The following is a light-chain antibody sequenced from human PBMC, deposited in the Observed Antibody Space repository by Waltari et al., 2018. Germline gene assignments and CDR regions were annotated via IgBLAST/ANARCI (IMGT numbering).Light chain of an antibody. Sequence: PGERATLSCRASQSVGSNYLAWYQQRPGQAPRLLFFGASSRATGVPDRFSGSVSGTDFTLTISRLEPEDFAVYFCQQYGGSPTYTFGQGTKLEIK. CDR2: GAS. CDR3: QQYGGSPTYT. CDR1: QSVGSNY. J-gene: IGKJ2*01. V-gene: IGKV3-20*01.